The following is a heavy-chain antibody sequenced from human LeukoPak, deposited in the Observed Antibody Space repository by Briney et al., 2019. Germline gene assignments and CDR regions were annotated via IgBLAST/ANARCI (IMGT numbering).Heavy chain of an antibody. V-gene: IGHV4-59*01. J-gene: IGHJ6*02. Sequence: SETLSLTCTVSGASISNYYWSWIRQPPGKGLEFIGYVYYTGSTNYTPSLESRVTISLDTSKNEFSLKMGSVTAADTAVYYCARVPVYYGMDVWGQGTTVTVSS. CDR1: GASISNYY. CDR3: ARVPVYYGMDV. CDR2: VYYTGST.